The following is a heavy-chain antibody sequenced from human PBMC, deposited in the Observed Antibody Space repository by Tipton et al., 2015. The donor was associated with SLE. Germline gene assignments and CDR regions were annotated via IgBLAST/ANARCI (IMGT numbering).Heavy chain of an antibody. D-gene: IGHD4/OR15-4a*01. CDR3: AKDDYPLPLFDY. J-gene: IGHJ4*02. Sequence: GSLRLSCAASGFTFSSYAMSWVRQAPGKGLEWVSAISGSGGSTYYADSVKGRFTISRDNSKNTLYLQMNSLRAEDTAVYYCAKDDYPLPLFDYWGQGTLVTVSS. CDR2: ISGSGGST. CDR1: GFTFSSYA. V-gene: IGHV3-23*01.